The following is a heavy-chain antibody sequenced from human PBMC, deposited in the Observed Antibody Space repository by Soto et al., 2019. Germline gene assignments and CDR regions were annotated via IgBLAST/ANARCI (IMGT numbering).Heavy chain of an antibody. CDR1: GFTFTSYY. CDR2: INPSGGST. D-gene: IGHD2-2*01. J-gene: IGHJ5*02. CDR3: ARSWWGTDRLLAYNWFDP. V-gene: IGHV1-46*03. Sequence: ASVKVSCKASGFTFTSYYMHWVRQAPGQGLEWMGLINPSGGSTNYAQKFQGRLTMTRDTSTSTVYMELSSLRSEDTAVYYCARSWWGTDRLLAYNWFDPWGQGTLVTGSS.